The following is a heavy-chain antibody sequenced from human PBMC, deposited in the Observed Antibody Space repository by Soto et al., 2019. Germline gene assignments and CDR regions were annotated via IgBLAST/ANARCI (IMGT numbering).Heavy chain of an antibody. V-gene: IGHV1-2*04. D-gene: IGHD6-13*01. CDR1: GYTFTGYY. Sequence: QVQLVQSGAEVKKPGASVKVSCKASGYTFTGYYMHWVRQAPGQGLEWMGWINPNSGGTNYAQKLQGWVTRTRDTSLRTAYMELSRLRSDDTAVYYCARYSSKDYYGMDVWGHGTTVTVSS. J-gene: IGHJ6*02. CDR2: INPNSGGT. CDR3: ARYSSKDYYGMDV.